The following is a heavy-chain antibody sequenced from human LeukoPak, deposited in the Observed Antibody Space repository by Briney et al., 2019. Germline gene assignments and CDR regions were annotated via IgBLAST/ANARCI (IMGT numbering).Heavy chain of an antibody. CDR2: IYYSGST. D-gene: IGHD4-17*01. J-gene: IGHJ2*01. CDR1: GGSISSYY. V-gene: IGHV4-59*01. CDR3: ARDGDYPWYFDL. Sequence: SETLSLTCTFSGGSISSYYWSWIRQPPGKGLEWIGYIYYSGSTNYNPSLKSRVTISVDTSKNQFSLKLSSVTAADTAVYYCARDGDYPWYFDLWGRGTLVTVSS.